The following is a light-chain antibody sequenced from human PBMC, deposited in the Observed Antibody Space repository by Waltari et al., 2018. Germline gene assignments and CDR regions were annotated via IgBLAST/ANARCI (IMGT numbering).Light chain of an antibody. CDR2: AAS. V-gene: IGKV1-39*01. CDR1: QGISTY. CDR3: QQSYSTPIT. J-gene: IGKJ5*01. Sequence: DIQMTQSPSSLSVSVGDRVTISCRASQGISTYLNWYQQKPGKAPNLLIYAASSLQIGVPSRFSGSGSGTDFTLIISSLQPDDFASYYCQQSYSTPITFGQGTRLEIK.